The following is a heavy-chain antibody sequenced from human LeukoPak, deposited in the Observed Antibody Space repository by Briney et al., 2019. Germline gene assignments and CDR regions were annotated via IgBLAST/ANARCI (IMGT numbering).Heavy chain of an antibody. CDR1: GGTFSSYA. CDR2: IIPIFGTA. J-gene: IGHJ3*02. D-gene: IGHD6-13*01. V-gene: IGHV1-69*05. Sequence: SVKVSCKASGGTFSSYAISWVRQAPGQGLEWMGGIIPIFGTANYAQKFQGRVTITTDESTSTAYMELSSLRSEDTAVYYCARPPRIAAAGTPLGASGAFDIWGQGTMVTVSS. CDR3: ARPPRIAAAGTPLGASGAFDI.